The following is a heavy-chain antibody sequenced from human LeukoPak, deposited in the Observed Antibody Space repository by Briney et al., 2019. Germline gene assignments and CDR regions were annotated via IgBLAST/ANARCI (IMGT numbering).Heavy chain of an antibody. CDR1: GYTVTSYY. D-gene: IGHD4-17*01. CDR3: ARGDRATVTLY. J-gene: IGHJ4*02. Sequence: ASVKVSCKASGYTVTSYYMHWVRQAPGQGLEWMGIINPSGGSTSYAQKFQGRVTMTRDMSTSTVYMELSSLRSADTAVYYCARGDRATVTLYWGQGTLVTVSS. V-gene: IGHV1-46*01. CDR2: INPSGGST.